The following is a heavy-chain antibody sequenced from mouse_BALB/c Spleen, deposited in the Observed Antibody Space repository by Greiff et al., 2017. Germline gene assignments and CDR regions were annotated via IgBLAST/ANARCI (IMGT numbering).Heavy chain of an antibody. Sequence: EVKVVESGGGLVQPGGSRKLSCAASGFTFSSFGMHWVRQAPEKGLEWVAYISSGSSTIYYADTVKGRFTISRDNPKNTLFLQMTSLRSEDTAMYYCARSDYYGSSYSAWFAYWGQGTLVTVSA. V-gene: IGHV5-17*02. CDR2: ISSGSSTI. D-gene: IGHD1-1*01. J-gene: IGHJ3*01. CDR3: ARSDYYGSSYSAWFAY. CDR1: GFTFSSFG.